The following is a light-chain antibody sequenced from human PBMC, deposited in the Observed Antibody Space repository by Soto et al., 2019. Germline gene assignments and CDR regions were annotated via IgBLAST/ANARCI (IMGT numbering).Light chain of an antibody. CDR2: GAS. Sequence: EIVLTQSPGTLSLSPGERATLSCRASQSVSSSYLAWYQQKPGQAPRLLIYGASSRATGIPDRFRGSGSGTDFTLTINSLQSEDFAVYYCQQSHTWYTFGQGTELEIK. J-gene: IGKJ2*01. V-gene: IGKV3-20*01. CDR1: QSVSSSY. CDR3: QQSHTWYT.